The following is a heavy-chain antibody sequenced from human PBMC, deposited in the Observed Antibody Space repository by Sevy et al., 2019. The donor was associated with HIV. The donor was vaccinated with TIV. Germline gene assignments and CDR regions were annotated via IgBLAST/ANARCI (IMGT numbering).Heavy chain of an antibody. D-gene: IGHD4-17*01. V-gene: IGHV3-7*03. J-gene: IGHJ3*02. CDR1: GFTFSSYW. Sequence: GGYLRLSCAASGFTFSSYWMSWVRQAPGKGLEWVANIKQDGSEKYYVDSVKGRFTISIDNAKNSLYLQMNSLRAEDTAVYYCARAIYGDCTDAFDIWGQGTMVTVSS. CDR2: IKQDGSEK. CDR3: ARAIYGDCTDAFDI.